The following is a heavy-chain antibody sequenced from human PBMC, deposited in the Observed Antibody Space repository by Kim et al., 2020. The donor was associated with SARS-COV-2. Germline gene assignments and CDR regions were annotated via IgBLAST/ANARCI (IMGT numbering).Heavy chain of an antibody. CDR1: GFSFRSYG. D-gene: IGHD6-13*01. J-gene: IGHJ5*01. V-gene: IGHV3-33*01. CDR3: AREASVDGNPDNLFDT. Sequence: GGSLRLSCAASGFSFRSYGMHWARQAPGKGLEWVAVIWADGSEKFHKDSVRGRFFISRDNSKDTLYLEMNSLRVEDTAVYYCAREASVDGNPDNLFDT. CDR2: IWADGSEK.